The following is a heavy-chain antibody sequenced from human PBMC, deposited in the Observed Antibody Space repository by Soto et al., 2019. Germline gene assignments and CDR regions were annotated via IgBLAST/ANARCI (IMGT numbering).Heavy chain of an antibody. CDR2: IYYSGST. CDR3: ARVAAAGPPAFFGMDV. D-gene: IGHD6-13*01. Sequence: SETLSLTCTVSGGSISSYYWSWIRQPPGKGLEWIGYIYYSGSTNYNPSLKSRVTISVDTSKNQFSLKLSSVTAADTAVYYCARVAAAGPPAFFGMDVWGQGTTVTVSS. V-gene: IGHV4-59*01. CDR1: GGSISSYY. J-gene: IGHJ6*02.